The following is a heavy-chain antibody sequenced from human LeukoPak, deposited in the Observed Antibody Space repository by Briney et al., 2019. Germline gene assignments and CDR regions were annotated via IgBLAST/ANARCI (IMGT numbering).Heavy chain of an antibody. CDR3: ARLTHRAYYYGSGSYYKVFDY. CDR2: INHSGST. J-gene: IGHJ4*02. V-gene: IGHV4-34*01. D-gene: IGHD3-10*01. CDR1: GGSFSGYY. Sequence: SETLSLTCAVYGGSFSGYYWSWIRQPPGKGLEWIGEINHSGSTNHNPSLKSRVTISVDTSKNQFSLKLSSVTAADTAVYYCARLTHRAYYYGSGSYYKVFDYWGQGTLVTVSS.